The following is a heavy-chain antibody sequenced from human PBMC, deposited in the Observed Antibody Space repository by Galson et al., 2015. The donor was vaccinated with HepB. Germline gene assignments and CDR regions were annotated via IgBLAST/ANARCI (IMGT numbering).Heavy chain of an antibody. CDR2: IRSKAYGGTT. J-gene: IGHJ4*02. D-gene: IGHD2-21*01. CDR1: GFTFGDYA. V-gene: IGHV3-49*04. CDR3: TRVVIKYCDGECYSPSFDY. Sequence: SLRLSCAASGFTFGDYAMSWVRQAPGKGLEWVGFIRSKAYGGTTEYAASVKGRFTISRDDSKSIGYLQVNSLKTEDTAVYYCTRVVIKYCDGECYSPSFDYWGQGTLVTVSS.